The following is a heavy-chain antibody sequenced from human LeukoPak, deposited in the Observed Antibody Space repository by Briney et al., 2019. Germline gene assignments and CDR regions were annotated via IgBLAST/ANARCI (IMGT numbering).Heavy chain of an antibody. J-gene: IGHJ4*02. CDR1: GGSFSGYY. Sequence: SETLPLTCAVYGGSFSGYYWSWIRQPPGKGLEWIGEINHSGSTNYNPSLKSRVTISVDTSKNQFSLKLSSVTAADTAVYYCARVTPYYYDSSGYLNFDYWGQGTLVTVSA. CDR3: ARVTPYYYDSSGYLNFDY. CDR2: INHSGST. V-gene: IGHV4-34*01. D-gene: IGHD3-22*01.